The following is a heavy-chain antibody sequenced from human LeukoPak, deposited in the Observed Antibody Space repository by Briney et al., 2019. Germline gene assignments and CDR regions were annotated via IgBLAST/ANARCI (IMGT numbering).Heavy chain of an antibody. D-gene: IGHD2-2*01. V-gene: IGHV4-30-2*01. J-gene: IGHJ5*02. CDR3: ARGRVKAIVVVPAAMGTNNWFDP. CDR2: IYHSGST. Sequence: PSETLSLTCTVSGGSISSGGYYWSWIRQPPGKGLEWIGYIYHSGSTYYNPSLKSRVTISVDRSKNQFSLKLSSVTAADTAVYYCARGRVKAIVVVPAAMGTNNWFDPWGQGTLVTVSS. CDR1: GGSISSGGYY.